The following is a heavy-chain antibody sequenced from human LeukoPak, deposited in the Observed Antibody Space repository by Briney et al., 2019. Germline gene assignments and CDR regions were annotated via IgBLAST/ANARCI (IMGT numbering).Heavy chain of an antibody. V-gene: IGHV5-51*01. CDR3: ARRSGYSRTFDY. J-gene: IGHJ4*02. Sequence: GESLKISCQGSGYRFTNYWIGWVRQMPGKGLEWMGIIYPDDSDTTYRPSFQGQVTISADKSISTAYLQWSRLKASDTAMYYCARRSGYSRTFDYWGQGTLVTVSS. CDR1: GYRFTNYW. D-gene: IGHD3-22*01. CDR2: IYPDDSDT.